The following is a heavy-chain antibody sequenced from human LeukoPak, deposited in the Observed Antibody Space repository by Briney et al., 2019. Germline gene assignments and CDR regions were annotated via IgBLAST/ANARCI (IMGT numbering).Heavy chain of an antibody. Sequence: GGSLRLSCAASGFIFSSYAMHWVRQAPGKGLEWVAVVWYDGSNKYHADSVEGRFTISRDNAKNSLYLQMNSLRAEDTAVYYCARVPTVVNYAYYFDYWGQGTLVTVSS. CDR1: GFIFSSYA. D-gene: IGHD4-23*01. CDR3: ARVPTVVNYAYYFDY. V-gene: IGHV3-33*01. J-gene: IGHJ4*02. CDR2: VWYDGSNK.